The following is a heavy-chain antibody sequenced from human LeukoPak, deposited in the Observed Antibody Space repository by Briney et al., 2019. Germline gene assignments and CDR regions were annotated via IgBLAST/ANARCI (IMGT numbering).Heavy chain of an antibody. CDR3: ARAHAVAGTNWFDP. V-gene: IGHV3-74*01. Sequence: GGSLRLSCGASGFTFSNHWMYWVRQAPGRGLVWVSRISSDESSTSYADSVKGRFTISRDNTKNTLYLQMNSLRVEDTAVYYCARAHAVAGTNWFDPWGQGTLVTVSS. CDR1: GFTFSNHW. J-gene: IGHJ5*02. D-gene: IGHD6-19*01. CDR2: ISSDESST.